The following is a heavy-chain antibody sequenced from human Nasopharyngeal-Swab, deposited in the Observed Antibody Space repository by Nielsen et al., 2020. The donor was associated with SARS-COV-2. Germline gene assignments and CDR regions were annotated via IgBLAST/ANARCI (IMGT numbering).Heavy chain of an antibody. J-gene: IGHJ3*02. D-gene: IGHD3-22*01. Sequence: WIRQPPGKGLEWVAVIWYDGSNKYYAVSVKGRFTISRDNSKNTLYLQMNSLRAEDTAVYYCARDLSYYDSVGAFDIWGQGAMVTVSS. V-gene: IGHV3-33*01. CDR2: IWYDGSNK. CDR3: ARDLSYYDSVGAFDI.